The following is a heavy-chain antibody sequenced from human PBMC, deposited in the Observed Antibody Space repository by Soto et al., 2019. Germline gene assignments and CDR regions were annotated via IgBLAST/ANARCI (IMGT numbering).Heavy chain of an antibody. CDR2: ISSSSSYI. J-gene: IGHJ6*02. CDR1: GFTFSSYS. CDR3: ARDHKYYDILTGSLDV. V-gene: IGHV3-21*01. Sequence: PGGSLRLSCAASGFTFSSYSMNWVRQAPGKGLEWVSSISSSSSYIYYADSVKGRFTISRDNAKNSLYLQMNSLRAEDTAVYYCARDHKYYDILTGSLDVWGQGTTVTVSS. D-gene: IGHD3-9*01.